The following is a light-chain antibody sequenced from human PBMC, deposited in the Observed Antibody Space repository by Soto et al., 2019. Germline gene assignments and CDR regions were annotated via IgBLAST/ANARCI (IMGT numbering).Light chain of an antibody. J-gene: IGKJ4*01. V-gene: IGKV3-15*01. CDR2: GAS. CDR1: HSVNSH. CDR3: QQRSNWPPALT. Sequence: MMMTQSPATLSVSPGERVTLSCRTSHSVNSHVAWYQQKPGQAPRLLLYGASTRATGIPVRFSGSGFGTEFTLTISSLEPEDFAVYYCQQRSNWPPALTFGGGTKVDI.